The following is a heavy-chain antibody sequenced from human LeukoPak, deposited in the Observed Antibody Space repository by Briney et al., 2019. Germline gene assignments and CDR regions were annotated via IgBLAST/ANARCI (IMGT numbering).Heavy chain of an antibody. V-gene: IGHV3-66*02. CDR2: IYSGGST. Sequence: GGSLRLSCAASGFTVSSNYMSWVRQAPGKGLEWVSVIYSGGSTYYADSVKGRFTISKDNSKNTLYLQMNSLRAEDTAVYYCATQLLSDAFDIWGQGTMVTVSS. CDR3: ATQLLSDAFDI. CDR1: GFTVSSNY. D-gene: IGHD2-2*01. J-gene: IGHJ3*02.